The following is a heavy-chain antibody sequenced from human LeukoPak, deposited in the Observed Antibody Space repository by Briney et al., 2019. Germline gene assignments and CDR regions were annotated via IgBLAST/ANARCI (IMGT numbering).Heavy chain of an antibody. D-gene: IGHD4/OR15-4a*01. CDR3: ARMEGTIDFIIDY. J-gene: IGHJ4*02. CDR2: IYYSGST. CDR1: GGSISSYY. V-gene: IGHV4-59*08. Sequence: SETLSLTCTVSGGSISSYYWSWIRQPPGKGLEWIGYIYYSGSTNYNPSLKSRVTISVDTSKNQFSLKLSSVTAADTAVYYCARMEGTIDFIIDYWGQGTLVTVSS.